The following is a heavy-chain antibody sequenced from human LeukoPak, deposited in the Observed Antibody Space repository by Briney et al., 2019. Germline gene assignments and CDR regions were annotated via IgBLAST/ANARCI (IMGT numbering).Heavy chain of an antibody. Sequence: SGGSLSLSCAASGFTFSSYSMNWVRQAPGKGLEWVSYISSSSSTIYYADSVKGRFTISRDNAKNSLYLQMNSLRAEDTAVYYCARVDPTTGYYYYMDVWGKGTTVTVSS. CDR1: GFTFSSYS. V-gene: IGHV3-48*01. D-gene: IGHD4-17*01. CDR3: ARVDPTTGYYYYMDV. CDR2: ISSSSSTI. J-gene: IGHJ6*03.